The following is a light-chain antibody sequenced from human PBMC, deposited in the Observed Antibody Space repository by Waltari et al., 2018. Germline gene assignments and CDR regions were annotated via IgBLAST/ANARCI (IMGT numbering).Light chain of an antibody. J-gene: IGLJ2*01. CDR3: CSYAGSYTFV. CDR1: SSAVGGYNY. CDR2: DVN. V-gene: IGLV2-11*01. Sequence: QSALTQPRSVSGSPGQSVTISCPGTSSAVGGYNYLSWYQQHPGKAPKFMIYDVNKRPSGVPDRFSGSKSGNTASLTISGLQAEDEADYYCCSYAGSYTFVFGGGTKLTVL.